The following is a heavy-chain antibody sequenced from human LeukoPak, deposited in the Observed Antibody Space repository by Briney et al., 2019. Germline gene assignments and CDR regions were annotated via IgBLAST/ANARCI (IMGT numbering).Heavy chain of an antibody. CDR3: AKSGYRDSSGYYYPLCPDY. CDR2: ISGSGGST. D-gene: IGHD3-22*01. J-gene: IGHJ4*02. Sequence: GGSLRLSCAASGFTFSSYAMSWVRQAPGKGLEGVSAISGSGGSTYYADSVKGRFTISRDNSKNTLYLQMNSLRAEDTAVYYCAKSGYRDSSGYYYPLCPDYWGQGTLVTVSS. CDR1: GFTFSSYA. V-gene: IGHV3-23*01.